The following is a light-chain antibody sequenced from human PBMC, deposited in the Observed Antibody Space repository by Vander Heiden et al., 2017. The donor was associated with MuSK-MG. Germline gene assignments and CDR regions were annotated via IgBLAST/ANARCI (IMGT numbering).Light chain of an antibody. CDR1: QGIRSY. CDR2: AAS. CDR3: LRLESYAQIT. V-gene: IGKV1-8*01. Sequence: AIRMTRPPSSFSASTGDRVTIPCRASQGIRSYLAWYKQKPGKARKLLIYAASTWQRVDPSRFSGRGYGPDLTLTISCRQSEDFATHYCLRLESYAQITSGHRTKVDIK. J-gene: IGKJ3*01.